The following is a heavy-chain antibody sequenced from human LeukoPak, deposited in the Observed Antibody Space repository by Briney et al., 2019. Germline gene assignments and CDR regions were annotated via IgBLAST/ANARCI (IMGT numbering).Heavy chain of an antibody. D-gene: IGHD6-13*01. CDR1: GYSISSSNW. Sequence: SETLSLTCAVSGYSISSSNWWGWIRQPPGKGLEWIGYIYYSGSTYYNPSLKSRVTMSVDTSKNQFSLKLSSVTAVDTAVYYCARWGMTDKWDSSSWYFDYWGQGTLVTVSS. J-gene: IGHJ4*02. CDR2: IYYSGST. CDR3: ARWGMTDKWDSSSWYFDY. V-gene: IGHV4-28*01.